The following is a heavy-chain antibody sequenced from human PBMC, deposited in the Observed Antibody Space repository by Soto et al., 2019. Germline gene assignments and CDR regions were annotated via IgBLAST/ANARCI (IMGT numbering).Heavy chain of an antibody. J-gene: IGHJ6*03. D-gene: IGHD6-6*01. CDR2: IWYDGSNK. CDR3: ATSIAADYYYYYMDV. CDR1: GFTFSSYG. V-gene: IGHV3-33*08. Sequence: GGLLRLSCVASGFTFSSYGMHWVRQEPGKGLEWVAVIWYDGSNKYYADSVKGRFTISRDNSKNTLYLQMNSLRAEDTAVYYCATSIAADYYYYYMDVWVKGTTVTVSS.